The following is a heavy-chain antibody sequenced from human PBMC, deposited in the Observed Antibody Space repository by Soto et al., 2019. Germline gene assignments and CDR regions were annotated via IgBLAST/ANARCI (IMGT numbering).Heavy chain of an antibody. CDR2: TRSKANSYPT. V-gene: IGHV3-73*01. J-gene: IGHJ5*02. CDR3: TRLGSSGWFDP. D-gene: IGHD1-26*01. Sequence: GGSLRLSCAASGFTFSGSAMHWVRQASGKGLEWVGRTRSKANSYPTAYAASVKGRFTISRDDSKNTAYLQMNSLKTEDTAVYYCTRLGSSGWFDPWGQGTLVTVSS. CDR1: GFTFSGSA.